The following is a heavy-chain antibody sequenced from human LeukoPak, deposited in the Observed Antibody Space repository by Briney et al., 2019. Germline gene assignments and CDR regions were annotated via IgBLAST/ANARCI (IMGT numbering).Heavy chain of an antibody. D-gene: IGHD2-2*01. V-gene: IGHV3-15*01. CDR3: TTDVVVPAAARGWYYMDV. CDR1: GFTFSNAW. J-gene: IGHJ6*03. Sequence: GGSLRLSCAASGFTFSNAWMSWVRQAPGKGLEWVGRIKSKTDGGTTDYAAPVKGRFTISRDDSKNTLYLQMNSLKTEDTAVYYCTTDVVVPAAARGWYYMDVWGKGTTVTVSS. CDR2: IKSKTDGGTT.